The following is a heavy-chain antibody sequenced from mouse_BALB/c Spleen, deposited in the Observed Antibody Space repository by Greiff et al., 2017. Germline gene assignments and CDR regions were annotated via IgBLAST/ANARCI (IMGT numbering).Heavy chain of an antibody. D-gene: IGHD1-1*01. J-gene: IGHJ1*01. CDR2: INSNGGST. V-gene: IGHV5-6-3*01. CDR3: ARYGSSPYWYFDV. Sequence: EVQLVESGGGLVQPGGSLKLSCAASGFTFSSYGMSWVRQTPDKRLELVATINSNGGSTYYPDSVKGRFTISRDNAKNTLYLQMSSLKSEDTAMYYCARYGSSPYWYFDVWGAGTTVTVSS. CDR1: GFTFSSYG.